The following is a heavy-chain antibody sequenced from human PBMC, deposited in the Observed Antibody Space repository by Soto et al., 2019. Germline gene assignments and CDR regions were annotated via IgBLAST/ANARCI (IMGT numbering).Heavy chain of an antibody. CDR2: ITASGRTP. V-gene: IGHV3-23*01. Sequence: VNLLESGGGLVQPGGSLRLSCAASGFTFSNFAMSWVRQAPGRGLEWVSEITASGRTPSYADSVKGRFTISKDESKNTLYLQMNSLRPNDTTLYYSAKVYFGESDGFDIWGQGTMVTVSS. CDR3: AKVYFGESDGFDI. CDR1: GFTFSNFA. J-gene: IGHJ3*02. D-gene: IGHD3-16*01.